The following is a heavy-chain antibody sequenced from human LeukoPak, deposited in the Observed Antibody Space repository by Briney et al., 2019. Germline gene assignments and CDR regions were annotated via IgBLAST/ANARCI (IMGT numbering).Heavy chain of an antibody. Sequence: SGGSLRLSCAASGFTFSSYSMNWVRQAPGKGLEWVSSISSSSSYIYYADSVKGRFTISRDNAKNSLYLQMNSLRAEDTAVYYCARLRTIGGYRQAGDAFDIWGQGTMVTVSS. V-gene: IGHV3-21*01. J-gene: IGHJ3*02. CDR3: ARLRTIGGYRQAGDAFDI. CDR1: GFTFSSYS. CDR2: ISSSSSYI. D-gene: IGHD5-12*01.